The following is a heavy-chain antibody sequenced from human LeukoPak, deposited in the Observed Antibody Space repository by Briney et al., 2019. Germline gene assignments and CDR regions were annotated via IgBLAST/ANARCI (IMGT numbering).Heavy chain of an antibody. D-gene: IGHD3-9*01. V-gene: IGHV4-34*01. CDR2: INHSGST. CDR3: ARERSPDFDWLSTAYYFDY. Sequence: SETLSLTCAVYGGSFSGYYWSWIRQPPGKGLEWIGEINHSGSTNYNPSLKSRVTISVDTSKNQFSLKLSSVTAADTAVYYCARERSPDFDWLSTAYYFDYWGQGTLVTVSS. CDR1: GGSFSGYY. J-gene: IGHJ4*02.